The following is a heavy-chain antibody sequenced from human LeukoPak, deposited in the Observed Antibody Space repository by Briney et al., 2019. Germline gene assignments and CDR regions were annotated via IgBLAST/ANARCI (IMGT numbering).Heavy chain of an antibody. V-gene: IGHV3-23*01. CDR1: GFTFSSYA. J-gene: IGHJ6*01. CDR2: ISGSGGST. CDR3: SKVIWAKPCGELFIPYYYGMDV. Sequence: PGGSLRLSCAASGFTFSSYAMSWVRQAPGKGLEWVSAISGSGGSTYYADSVKGRFTISRDNSKNTLYLQMNSLRAEDTAVFYCSKVIWAKPCGELFIPYYYGMDVWGQGTTVTVSS. D-gene: IGHD3-10*01.